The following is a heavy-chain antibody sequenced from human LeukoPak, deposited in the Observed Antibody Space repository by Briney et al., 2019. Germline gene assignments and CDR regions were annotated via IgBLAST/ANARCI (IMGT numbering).Heavy chain of an antibody. V-gene: IGHV3-20*04. CDR1: GFTFDDYG. D-gene: IGHD1-7*01. CDR3: ARDPWGTEENWNYGWFDP. CDR2: INWNGGST. J-gene: IGHJ5*02. Sequence: GGSLRLSCAASGFTFDDYGMSWVRQAPGKGLEWVSGINWNGGSTGYADSVKGRFPISRDNAKNSLYLQMNSLRAEDTALYYCARDPWGTEENWNYGWFDPWGQGTLVTVSS.